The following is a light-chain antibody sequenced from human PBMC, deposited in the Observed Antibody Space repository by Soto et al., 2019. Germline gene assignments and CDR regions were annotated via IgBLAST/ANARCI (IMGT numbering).Light chain of an antibody. CDR2: EVS. Sequence: QSALTQPPSASGSPGQSVTISCTGTSSDVGGYNYVSWYQQHPGKAPKLMISEVSKRPSGVPDRFSGSKSVNTASLTVSGLQADNEADYYCSSFAGNNNLVFGGGTKLTVL. CDR1: SSDVGGYNY. J-gene: IGLJ2*01. V-gene: IGLV2-8*01. CDR3: SSFAGNNNLV.